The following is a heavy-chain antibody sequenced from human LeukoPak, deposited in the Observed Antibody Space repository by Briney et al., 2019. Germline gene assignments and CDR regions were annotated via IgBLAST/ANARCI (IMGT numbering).Heavy chain of an antibody. Sequence: ASVKVSCKSSGGTFSSYAISWVRQAPGQGLEWMGGIIPIFGTANYAQKFQGRVTITTDESTSTAYMELSSLRSEDTAVYYCARDDYSSSWYKRDYWGQGTLVTVSS. CDR2: IIPIFGTA. J-gene: IGHJ4*02. V-gene: IGHV1-69*05. CDR3: ARDDYSSSWYKRDY. D-gene: IGHD6-13*01. CDR1: GGTFSSYA.